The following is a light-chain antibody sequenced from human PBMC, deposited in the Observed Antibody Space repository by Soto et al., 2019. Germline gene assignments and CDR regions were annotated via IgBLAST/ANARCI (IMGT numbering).Light chain of an antibody. CDR1: SSNIGSNY. Sequence: QSVLTQPPPASGTPGQRVTISCSGSSSNIGSNYVYWYQQFPGTAPKLLIYNNHQRPSGVPDRFSGSKSGTSASLAISGLRSGDEADYYCAAWDDSLRGVVFGGGTKLTVL. CDR2: NNH. CDR3: AAWDDSLRGVV. J-gene: IGLJ2*01. V-gene: IGLV1-47*01.